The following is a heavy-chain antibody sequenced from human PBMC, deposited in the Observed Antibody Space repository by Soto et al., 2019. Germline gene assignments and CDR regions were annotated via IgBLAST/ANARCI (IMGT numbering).Heavy chain of an antibody. Sequence: GGSLRLSCAASGFTFSSYSMNWVRQAPGKGLEWVSSISSSSSYIYYADSVKGRFTISRDNAKNSLYLQMNSLRAEDTAVYYCVRALKVAGKPFDYWGQGTLVTVSS. CDR3: VRALKVAGKPFDY. J-gene: IGHJ4*02. CDR2: ISSSSSYI. D-gene: IGHD6-19*01. V-gene: IGHV3-21*01. CDR1: GFTFSSYS.